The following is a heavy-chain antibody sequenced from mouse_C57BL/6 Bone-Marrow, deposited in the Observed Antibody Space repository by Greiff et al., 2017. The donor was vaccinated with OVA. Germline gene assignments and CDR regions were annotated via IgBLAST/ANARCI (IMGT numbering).Heavy chain of an antibody. V-gene: IGHV5-6*01. J-gene: IGHJ2*01. CDR3: ARRGY. CDR1: GFTFSSYG. CDR2: ISSGGSYT. Sequence: EVQLVESGGDLVKPGGSLKLSCAASGFTFSSYGMSWVRQTPDKRLEWVATISSGGSYTYYPDSVKGRFTISRDKAKNTLYLQMSSLKSEDTAMYYCARRGYWGQGTTLTVSS.